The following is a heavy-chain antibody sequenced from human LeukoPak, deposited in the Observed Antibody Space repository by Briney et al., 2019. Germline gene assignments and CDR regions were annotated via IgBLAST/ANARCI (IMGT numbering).Heavy chain of an antibody. J-gene: IGHJ6*02. D-gene: IGHD3-3*01. Sequence: GGSLRLSCAASGFVFRSYAMSWVRQAPGKGLEWVSGISSSGGSTYHADSVRGRFTISRDNSKNTQYLQMNSLRVEDTAVYYCAKSVAIYFYYGLDVRGQGTTVTVSS. CDR2: ISSSGGST. CDR3: AKSVAIYFYYGLDV. CDR1: GFVFRSYA. V-gene: IGHV3-23*01.